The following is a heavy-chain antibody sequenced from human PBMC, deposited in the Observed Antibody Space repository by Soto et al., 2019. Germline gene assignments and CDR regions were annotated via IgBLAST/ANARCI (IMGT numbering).Heavy chain of an antibody. V-gene: IGHV1-69*08. CDR3: AKSLVFVDHGYMDV. CDR2: SIPIQGTE. CDR1: GGRFPSYI. J-gene: IGHJ6*03. D-gene: IGHD2-21*01. Sequence: QVQLVQSGAEVKKPGWSVKVSCEASGGRFPSYISTWVRRAPGQGLEGMGRSIPIQGTEDYALKFQARVTMTADKSANTVHMEMRSLRPDDTAVYYCAKSLVFVDHGYMDVWGKGTTVTVAS.